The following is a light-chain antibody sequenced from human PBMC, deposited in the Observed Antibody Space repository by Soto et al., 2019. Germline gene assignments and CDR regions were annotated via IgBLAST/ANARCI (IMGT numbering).Light chain of an antibody. J-gene: IGLJ3*02. Sequence: QSALTQPASVSGSPGQSITISCTGTSSDVGSYNLVSWYQQHPGKAPKLMIYEVSKRPSGVSNRFSGSKSGNMASLTISGLQAEDEADYYCCSYAGSSTSVFGGGTQLTVL. CDR3: CSYAGSSTSV. V-gene: IGLV2-23*02. CDR1: SSDVGSYNL. CDR2: EVS.